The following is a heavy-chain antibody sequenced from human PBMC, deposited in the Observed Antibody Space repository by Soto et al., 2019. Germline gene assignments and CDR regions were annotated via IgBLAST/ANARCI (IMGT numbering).Heavy chain of an antibody. Sequence: PSETLSLTCTVSGGSISSGGYYWSWIRQHPGKGLEWIGYIYYSGSTYYNPSLKSRVTISVDTSKNQFSLKLSSVTAADTAVYYCARTFPTGTTFSDYWGQGTLVTVSS. J-gene: IGHJ4*02. D-gene: IGHD1-1*01. V-gene: IGHV4-31*03. CDR3: ARTFPTGTTFSDY. CDR2: IYYSGST. CDR1: GGSISSGGYY.